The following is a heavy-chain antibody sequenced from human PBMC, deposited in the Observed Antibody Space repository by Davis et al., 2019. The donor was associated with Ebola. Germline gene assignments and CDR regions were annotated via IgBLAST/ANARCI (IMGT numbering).Heavy chain of an antibody. Sequence: AASVKVSCKASAYTFTSYGISWVRQAPGQGLEWMGWISTYNGNTNYAQKLQGRVTMTTDTSTSPAYMELRSLRSDDTAVYYCATGGVVLRFLEWSPTYYYGMDVWGQGTTVTVSS. CDR2: ISTYNGNT. CDR3: ATGGVVLRFLEWSPTYYYGMDV. J-gene: IGHJ6*02. D-gene: IGHD3-3*01. CDR1: AYTFTSYG. V-gene: IGHV1-18*01.